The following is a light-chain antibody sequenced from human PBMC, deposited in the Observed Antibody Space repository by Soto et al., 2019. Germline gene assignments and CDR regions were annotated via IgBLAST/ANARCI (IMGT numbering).Light chain of an antibody. V-gene: IGLV2-14*01. Sequence: SVLTQPASVSGSPGQSIAISCTGTSSDVGGYNYVSWYHQYPGKAPKLMIFDVNNRPSGVSDRFSGSKSGNTASLTISGLQPEDEGDYFCTSYTSTSTLVFGGGTKVTVL. J-gene: IGLJ3*02. CDR1: SSDVGGYNY. CDR2: DVN. CDR3: TSYTSTSTLV.